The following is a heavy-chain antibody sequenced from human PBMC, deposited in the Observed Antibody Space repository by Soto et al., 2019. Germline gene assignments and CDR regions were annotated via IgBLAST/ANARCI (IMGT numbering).Heavy chain of an antibody. CDR1: GFTFSSYA. CDR2: ISGSGGST. V-gene: IGHV3-23*01. Sequence: GGSLRLSCAASGFTFSSYAMSWVRQAPGKGLEWVSAISGSGGSTYYADSVKGRFTISRDNSKNTLYLQMNSLRAEDTAVYYCAKAQLLWFGELSLYYYGMDVWGQGTTVTVSS. J-gene: IGHJ6*02. D-gene: IGHD3-10*01. CDR3: AKAQLLWFGELSLYYYGMDV.